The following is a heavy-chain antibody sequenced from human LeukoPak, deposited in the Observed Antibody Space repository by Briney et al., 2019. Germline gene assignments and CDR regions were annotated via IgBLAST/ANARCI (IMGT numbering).Heavy chain of an antibody. J-gene: IGHJ4*02. Sequence: GGSLRLSCAASGFTFSSYSMNWVRQAPGKGLEWVSSISSSSSYIYYADSVKGRFTISRDNSKNSLHLQMNSLTTEDTALYYCARGDQWLIHYWGQGTLVTVSS. CDR3: ARGDQWLIHY. V-gene: IGHV3-21*04. CDR1: GFTFSSYS. D-gene: IGHD6-19*01. CDR2: ISSSSSYI.